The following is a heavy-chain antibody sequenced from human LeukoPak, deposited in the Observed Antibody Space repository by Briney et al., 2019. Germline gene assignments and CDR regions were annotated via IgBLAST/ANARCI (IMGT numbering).Heavy chain of an antibody. D-gene: IGHD2/OR15-2a*01. CDR2: IYSGGST. V-gene: IGHV3-66*01. Sequence: GGSLRLSCAASGFTVSSNYMSWVRQAPGKGLEWVSVIYSGGSTNYADSVKGRFTISRDNSKNTLYLQMNSLRAEDTAVYYCARGSRNRGFDYWGQGTLVTVSS. CDR1: GFTVSSNY. J-gene: IGHJ4*02. CDR3: ARGSRNRGFDY.